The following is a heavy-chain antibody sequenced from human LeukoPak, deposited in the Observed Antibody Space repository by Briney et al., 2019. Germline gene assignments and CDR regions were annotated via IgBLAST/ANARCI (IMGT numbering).Heavy chain of an antibody. V-gene: IGHV4-4*02. D-gene: IGHD3-22*01. J-gene: IGHJ3*02. CDR1: GGSISSSNW. CDR2: IYHSESI. Sequence: SETLSLTCAVSGGSISSSNWWSWVRQPPGKGLEWIGEIYHSESINYKSSLKSRVTISVDKSKNQFSLKLSSVTAADTAVYYCVRDDAGPHYYDSSGNAFDIWGQGTMVTVSS. CDR3: VRDDAGPHYYDSSGNAFDI.